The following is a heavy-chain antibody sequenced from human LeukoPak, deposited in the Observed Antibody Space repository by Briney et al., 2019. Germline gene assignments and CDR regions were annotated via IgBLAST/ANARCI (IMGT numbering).Heavy chain of an antibody. CDR2: ISGSGVGT. J-gene: IGHJ2*01. D-gene: IGHD4-17*01. Sequence: GGSLRLSCAASGFTFSSYAMSWVRQAPGEGLEWVSAISGSGVGTYYADSVKGRFTISKDNSKNTLYLQVNSLRAEDTAVYYCAKGTDYGDYDRYWYFDLWGRGTLVTVSS. V-gene: IGHV3-23*01. CDR3: AKGTDYGDYDRYWYFDL. CDR1: GFTFSSYA.